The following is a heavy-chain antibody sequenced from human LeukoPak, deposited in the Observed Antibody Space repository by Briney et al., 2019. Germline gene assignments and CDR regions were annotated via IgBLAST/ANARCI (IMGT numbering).Heavy chain of an antibody. CDR1: GGSISSYY. V-gene: IGHV4-4*07. D-gene: IGHD3-22*01. J-gene: IGHJ4*02. CDR3: ARGIRTDSSGYHQPFFDY. CDR2: IYTSGST. Sequence: PSETLSLTCTVSGGSISSYYWSWIRQPAGKGLEWIGRIYTSGSTNYNPSLKSRVTMSVDTSKNQFSLKLSSVTAADTAVYYCARGIRTDSSGYHQPFFDYWGQGTLVTVSS.